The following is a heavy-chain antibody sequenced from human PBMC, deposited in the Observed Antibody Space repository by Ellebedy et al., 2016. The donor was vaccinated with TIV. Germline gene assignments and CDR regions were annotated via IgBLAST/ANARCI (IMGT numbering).Heavy chain of an antibody. CDR2: IYSGGST. Sequence: GESLKISCAASGFTFSTYAMSWVRQAPGKGLEWVSVIYSGGSTYYADSVKGRFTISRDNSKNTLYLQMNSLRAEDTAVYYCASLSSGRWFVDYWGQGTLATVSS. CDR3: ASLSSGRWFVDY. CDR1: GFTFSTYA. V-gene: IGHV3-66*01. J-gene: IGHJ4*02. D-gene: IGHD3-22*01.